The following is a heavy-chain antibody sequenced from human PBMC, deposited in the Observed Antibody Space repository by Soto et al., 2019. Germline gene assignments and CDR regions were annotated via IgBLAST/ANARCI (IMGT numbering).Heavy chain of an antibody. V-gene: IGHV3-49*03. CDR2: IRSKPAGGTA. CDR3: SRIGPGAATRWFFDS. CDR1: GGSISSYY. Sequence: LSLTCTVSGGSISSYYWSWIRQPPGRGLEWVTFIRSKPAGGTAEYAASVKGRFTFSRDASRSIAYLQMNSLTTEDTGIYFCSRIGPGAATRWFFDSWGPGTQVTVSS. D-gene: IGHD1-26*01. J-gene: IGHJ4*02.